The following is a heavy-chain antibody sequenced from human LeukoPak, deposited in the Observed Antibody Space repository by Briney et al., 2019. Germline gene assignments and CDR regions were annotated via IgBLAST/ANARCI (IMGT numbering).Heavy chain of an antibody. CDR3: AKEHPGYSGYDGFDY. V-gene: IGHV3-48*01. J-gene: IGHJ4*02. Sequence: GGSLRLSCAASGFTFSSYSMNWVRQAPGKGLEWVSYISSSSSTIYYADSVKGRFTISRDNAKNSLYLQMNSLRAEDTAVYYCAKEHPGYSGYDGFDYWGQGTLVTVSS. CDR2: ISSSSSTI. CDR1: GFTFSSYS. D-gene: IGHD5-12*01.